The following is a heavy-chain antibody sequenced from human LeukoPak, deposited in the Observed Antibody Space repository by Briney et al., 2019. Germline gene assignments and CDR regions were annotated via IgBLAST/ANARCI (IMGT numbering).Heavy chain of an antibody. CDR2: ISYDGRNK. CDR3: AKGGYCTNGVCYTYYYYYGMDV. J-gene: IGHJ6*02. Sequence: GGSLRLSCAASGFTFSSYGMHWVRQAPGKGLEWVAVISYDGRNKYYADSVKGRFTISRDNSKNTLYLQMNSLRAEDTAVYYCAKGGYCTNGVCYTYYYYYGMDVWGQGTTVTVSS. V-gene: IGHV3-30*18. D-gene: IGHD2-8*01. CDR1: GFTFSSYG.